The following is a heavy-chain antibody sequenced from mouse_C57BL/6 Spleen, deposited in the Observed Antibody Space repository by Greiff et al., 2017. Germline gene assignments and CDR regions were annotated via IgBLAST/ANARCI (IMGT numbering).Heavy chain of an antibody. CDR1: GFNIKNTY. CDR2: IDPASGNT. CDR3: ARAGLYYGNNCDAMDY. D-gene: IGHD2-1*01. Sequence: VQLQQSVAELVRPGASVKLSCTASGFNIKNTYMHWVKQRPEQGLEWIGRIDPASGNTKYAPKFQGKATLTADTSSNTAYLQLSSLTSEDTAIYYCARAGLYYGNNCDAMDYWGQGTSVTVSS. J-gene: IGHJ4*01. V-gene: IGHV14-3*01.